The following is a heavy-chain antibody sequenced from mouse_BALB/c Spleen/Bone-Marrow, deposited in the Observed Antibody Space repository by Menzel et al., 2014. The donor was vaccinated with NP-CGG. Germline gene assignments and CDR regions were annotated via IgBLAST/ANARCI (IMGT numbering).Heavy chain of an antibody. CDR1: GYTFTTYW. CDR2: INPFIGAT. D-gene: IGHD2-12*01. Sequence: VQLQQPGAELAKPGASVKMSCKASGYTFTTYWMHWVKQSHVKSLEWIGRINPFIGATSYSQNFKDKASLTVDKSSSTAYMELHSLTFEDSAVYYCARSRYVPMDYWGQGTSVTVSS. J-gene: IGHJ4*01. V-gene: IGHV1-34*02. CDR3: ARSRYVPMDY.